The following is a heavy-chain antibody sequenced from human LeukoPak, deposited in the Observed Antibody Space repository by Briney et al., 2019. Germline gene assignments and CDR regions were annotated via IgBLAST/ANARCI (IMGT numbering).Heavy chain of an antibody. Sequence: QTGRSLRLSCAASGFTFSSYGMHWVRQAPGKGLEWVAVISYDGSNKYYADSVKGRFTISRDNAKNSLYLQMNSLRAEDTAVYYCARDPRIVGATHFDYWGQGTLVTVSS. CDR2: ISYDGSNK. V-gene: IGHV3-30*03. D-gene: IGHD1-26*01. J-gene: IGHJ4*02. CDR3: ARDPRIVGATHFDY. CDR1: GFTFSSYG.